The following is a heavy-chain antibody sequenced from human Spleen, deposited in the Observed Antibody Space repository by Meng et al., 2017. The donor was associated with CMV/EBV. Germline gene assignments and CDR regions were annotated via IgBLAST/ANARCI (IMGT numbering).Heavy chain of an antibody. V-gene: IGHV3-30*04. CDR3: ARAYYDFWSGYYGGWFDP. D-gene: IGHD3-3*01. Sequence: GESLKISCAASGFTFSDYVMHWVRQAPGKGLEWVAVISYDGSNKYYADSVKGRFTISRDNSKNTLYLQMNSLRAEDTAVYYCARAYYDFWSGYYGGWFDPWGQGTLVTVSS. CDR1: GFTFSDYV. CDR2: ISYDGSNK. J-gene: IGHJ5*02.